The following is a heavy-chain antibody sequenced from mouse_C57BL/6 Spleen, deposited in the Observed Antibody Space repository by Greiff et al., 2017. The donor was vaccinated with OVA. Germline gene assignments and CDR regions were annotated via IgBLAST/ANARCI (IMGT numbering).Heavy chain of an antibody. CDR3: ARDKGYGNYYFDY. Sequence: EVNVVESGGGLVKPGGSLKLSCAASGFTFSSYAMSWVRQTPEKRLEWVATISDGGSYTYYPDNVKGRFTISRDNAKNNLYLQMSHLKSEDTAMYYCARDKGYGNYYFDYWGQGTTLTVSS. J-gene: IGHJ2*01. D-gene: IGHD2-1*01. CDR1: GFTFSSYA. CDR2: ISDGGSYT. V-gene: IGHV5-4*01.